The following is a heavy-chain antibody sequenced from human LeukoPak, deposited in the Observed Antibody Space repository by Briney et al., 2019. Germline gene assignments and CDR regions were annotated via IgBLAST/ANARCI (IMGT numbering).Heavy chain of an antibody. CDR2: IYYSGST. CDR3: ARLILTGYYPFDY. D-gene: IGHD3-9*01. Sequence: SETLSLTCTVSGGSISSGNYYWGWIRQPPGKGLEWIGTIYYSGSTYYNPSLKSRVTISVDTSKNQFSLKLTSVTAADTAVYYCARLILTGYYPFDYWGQGTLVTVSS. CDR1: GGSISSGNYY. J-gene: IGHJ4*02. V-gene: IGHV4-39*01.